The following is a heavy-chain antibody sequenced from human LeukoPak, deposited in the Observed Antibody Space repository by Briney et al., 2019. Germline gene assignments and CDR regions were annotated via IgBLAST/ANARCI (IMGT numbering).Heavy chain of an antibody. CDR3: AVGGVYLRGGAEAFDI. CDR2: IYYSGST. Sequence: PSQTLSLTCTVSGGSISSGGYYWSWIRQHPGKGLEWIGYIYYSGSTYYNPSLKSRVTISVDKSKNQFSLKLSSVTAADTAVYYCAVGGVYLRGGAEAFDIWGQGTMVTVSS. V-gene: IGHV4-31*09. J-gene: IGHJ3*02. D-gene: IGHD3-10*01. CDR1: GGSISSGGYY.